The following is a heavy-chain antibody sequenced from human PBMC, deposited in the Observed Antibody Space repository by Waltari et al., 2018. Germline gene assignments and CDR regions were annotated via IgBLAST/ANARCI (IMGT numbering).Heavy chain of an antibody. J-gene: IGHJ4*02. CDR1: GFSFSTYV. D-gene: IGHD3-22*01. V-gene: IGHV3-33*06. CDR2: IWSDGNDK. CDR3: AKDYDSSGYYPPQSGYFDY. Sequence: QVQLVESGGGVVRPGRYLRLACAAYGFSFSTYVMHWARQGPGKGLEWGAHIWSDGNDKYYADSGTGRFTISRDNSKNTLYLQMNSLRAEDTAVYYCAKDYDSSGYYPPQSGYFDYWGQGTLVIVSS.